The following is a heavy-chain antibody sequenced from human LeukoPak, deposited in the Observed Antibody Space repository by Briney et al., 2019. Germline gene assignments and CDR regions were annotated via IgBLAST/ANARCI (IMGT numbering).Heavy chain of an antibody. CDR2: ISSSGSTI. D-gene: IGHD6-19*01. J-gene: IGHJ4*02. CDR1: GFTFSDYY. Sequence: GGSLRLSCTASGFTFSDYYMSWIRQAPGKGLEWVSYISSSGSTIYYADSVKGRFTIFRDNAKNSLYLQMNSLRAEDTAVYYCARDGVTYSSGWYTEFDYWGQGTLVTVSS. V-gene: IGHV3-11*04. CDR3: ARDGVTYSSGWYTEFDY.